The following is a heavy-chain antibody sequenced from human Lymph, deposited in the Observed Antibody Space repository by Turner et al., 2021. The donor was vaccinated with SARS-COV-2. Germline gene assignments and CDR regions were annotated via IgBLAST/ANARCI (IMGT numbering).Heavy chain of an antibody. CDR3: ARQTVNNWVDP. V-gene: IGHV4-59*08. CDR1: GRSMNINY. CDR2: IFYRGST. Sequence: QVQLQESGPRLVKPLEPLSLTGTVSGRSMNINYWSWIRQPPGKRLEWIWFIFYRGSTNSNPALKSRVTISVDTSENQFSLKLTSVTAADTAIYYCARQTVNNWVDPWGQGTLVTVSS. J-gene: IGHJ5*02. D-gene: IGHD2-21*02.